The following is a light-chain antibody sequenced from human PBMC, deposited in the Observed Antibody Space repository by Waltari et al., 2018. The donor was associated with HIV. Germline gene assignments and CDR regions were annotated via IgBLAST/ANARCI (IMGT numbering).Light chain of an antibody. CDR2: RDN. CDR1: TSNIGSNY. J-gene: IGLJ2*01. V-gene: IGLV1-47*01. Sequence: QSVLTQPSSASGTLGQRVTMSCPGSTSNIGSNYGYWYQQLPGTAPKLLSYRDNQRPSGVPDRFSGSKSGTSASLAISGLRSEDEADYYCAAWDDSLSGSTWVFGGGTTVTVL. CDR3: AAWDDSLSGSTWV.